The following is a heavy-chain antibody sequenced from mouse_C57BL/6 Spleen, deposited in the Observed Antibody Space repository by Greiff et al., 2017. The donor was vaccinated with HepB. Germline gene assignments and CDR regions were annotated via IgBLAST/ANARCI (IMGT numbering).Heavy chain of an antibody. V-gene: IGHV1-74*01. CDR3: AIPSSFYYAMDY. Sequence: QVQLKQPGAELVKPGASVKVSCKASGYTFTSYWMHWVKQRPGQGLEWIGRIHPSDSDTNYNQKFKGKATLTVDKSSSTAYMQLSSLTSEDSAVYYCAIPSSFYYAMDYWGQGTSVTVSS. J-gene: IGHJ4*01. CDR2: IHPSDSDT. D-gene: IGHD1-1*01. CDR1: GYTFTSYW.